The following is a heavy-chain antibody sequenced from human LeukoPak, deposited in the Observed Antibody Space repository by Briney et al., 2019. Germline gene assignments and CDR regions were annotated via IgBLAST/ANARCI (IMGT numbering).Heavy chain of an antibody. CDR2: ISSNGGST. D-gene: IGHD3-3*01. Sequence: GGSLRLSCAASGFTFSSYAMHWVRQAPGKGLEYVSAISSNGGSTYYANSVKGRFTISRDNSKNTLYLQMGSLRAEDMAVYYCARGRITIFGVAMRLDYWGQGTLVTVYS. V-gene: IGHV3-64*01. CDR1: GFTFSSYA. CDR3: ARGRITIFGVAMRLDY. J-gene: IGHJ4*02.